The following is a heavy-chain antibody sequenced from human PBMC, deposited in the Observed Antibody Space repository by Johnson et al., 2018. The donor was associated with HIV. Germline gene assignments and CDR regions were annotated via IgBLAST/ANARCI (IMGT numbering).Heavy chain of an antibody. V-gene: IGHV3-23*04. CDR1: GFSFSDYA. CDR2: IRGGGGRT. CDR3: AKCIWGSSLIDAFDI. D-gene: IGHD6-13*01. Sequence: VQLVESGGGVVQRGGSLRLSCAASGFSFSDYAMSWVRQAPGKGLEWVSGIRGGGGRTFYADSVTGRFTISRDNSKNTLYLQMNSLRAEDTAVYYCAKCIWGSSLIDAFDIWGQGTMVTVSS. J-gene: IGHJ3*02.